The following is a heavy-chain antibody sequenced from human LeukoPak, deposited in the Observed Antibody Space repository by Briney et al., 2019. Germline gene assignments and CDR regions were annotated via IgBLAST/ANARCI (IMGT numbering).Heavy chain of an antibody. CDR2: INSDGSST. J-gene: IGHJ4*02. CDR1: GFTFSSYW. D-gene: IGHD1-1*01. Sequence: GGSLRLSCAASGFTFSSYWMHWVRQVPGKGLVWVSHINSDGSSTSYADSVKGRFTISRDNAKNSLYLQLNSLRVEDTAVYYCKSGGAAPGSFDYWGQGTLVTVSP. V-gene: IGHV3-74*01. CDR3: KSGGAAPGSFDY.